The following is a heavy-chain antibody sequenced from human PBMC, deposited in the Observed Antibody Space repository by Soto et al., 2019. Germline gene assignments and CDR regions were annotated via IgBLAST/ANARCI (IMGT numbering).Heavy chain of an antibody. J-gene: IGHJ4*02. D-gene: IGHD2-8*02. CDR1: GGFICG. Sequence: SETLSLTCTVSGGFICGWFRQPPEKGLEWIGEINHSGSTNYNPSLKSRVTTSIDTSKNQFSLKLTSVTAADAAVYYCARDKITGLFDYWGQGTLVTVSS. V-gene: IGHV4-34*01. CDR3: ARDKITGLFDY. CDR2: INHSGST.